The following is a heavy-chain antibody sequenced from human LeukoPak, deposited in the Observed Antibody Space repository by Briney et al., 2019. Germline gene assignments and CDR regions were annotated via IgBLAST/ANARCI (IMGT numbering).Heavy chain of an antibody. Sequence: SETLSLTCTVSGGSISSSSYYWGWIRPPPGKGLEWIGSIYYSGSTYYNPSLKSRATISVDTSKNQFSLKLSSVTAADTAVYYCARNGDIAARSNWFDPWGQGTLVTVSS. D-gene: IGHD6-6*01. CDR2: IYYSGST. V-gene: IGHV4-39*07. CDR3: ARNGDIAARSNWFDP. J-gene: IGHJ5*02. CDR1: GGSISSSSYY.